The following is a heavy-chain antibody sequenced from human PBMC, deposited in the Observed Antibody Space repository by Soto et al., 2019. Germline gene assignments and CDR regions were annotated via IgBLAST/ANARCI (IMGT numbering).Heavy chain of an antibody. CDR3: ARDIAAAGTVYYYGMDV. CDR2: IYYSGST. V-gene: IGHV4-59*01. J-gene: IGHJ6*02. Sequence: SETLSLTCTVSGGSISSYYWSWIRQPPGKGLEWIGYIYYSGSTNYNPSLKSRVTISVDTSKNQFSLKLSSVTAVDTAVYYCARDIAAAGTVYYYGMDVWGQGTTVTVSS. D-gene: IGHD6-13*01. CDR1: GGSISSYY.